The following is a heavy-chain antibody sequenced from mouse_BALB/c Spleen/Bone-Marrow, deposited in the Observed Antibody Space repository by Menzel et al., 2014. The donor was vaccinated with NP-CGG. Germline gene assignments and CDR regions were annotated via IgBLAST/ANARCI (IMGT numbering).Heavy chain of an antibody. J-gene: IGHJ3*01. D-gene: IGHD2-14*01. V-gene: IGHV1-85*01. CDR3: ARNHRYAWFVY. CDR1: GYTFTTYD. CDR2: IFPGDGTT. Sequence: QVQLQQSGAELVKPGASVELSCKASGYTFTTYDINWVRQRPEQGLEWIGWIFPGDGTTKYNEKFKGKATLTTDKSSSTAYMQFSRLTSEDSAVYFCARNHRYAWFVYWGQGTLVTVSA.